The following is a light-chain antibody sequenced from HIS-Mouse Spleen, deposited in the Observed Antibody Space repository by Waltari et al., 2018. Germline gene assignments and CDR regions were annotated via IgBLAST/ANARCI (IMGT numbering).Light chain of an antibody. V-gene: IGKV3-11*01. Sequence: EIVLTQSPATLSLSPGERATLPCRASQSVSSYLAWYQQKPGQAPRLLIYDASNRATGIPARFSGSGSGTDFNLTISSLEPEDFAVYYCQQRSNWLTFGGGTKVEIK. CDR1: QSVSSY. CDR2: DAS. J-gene: IGKJ4*01. CDR3: QQRSNWLT.